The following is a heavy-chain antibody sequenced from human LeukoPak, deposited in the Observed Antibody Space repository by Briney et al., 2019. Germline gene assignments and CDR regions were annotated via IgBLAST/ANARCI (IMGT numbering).Heavy chain of an antibody. V-gene: IGHV3-53*04. CDR1: GFTVSRNY. CDR2: TYRDGST. CDR3: ARDGGSGWFDH. D-gene: IGHD6-19*01. J-gene: IGHJ5*02. Sequence: GGSLRLSCAASGFTVSRNYMNWVRQAPGKGLEWVSVTYRDGSTYYADSVKGRFTISRHNSKNTLYLQMNSLRAEDTAVYYCARDGGSGWFDHWGQGTLVSVSS.